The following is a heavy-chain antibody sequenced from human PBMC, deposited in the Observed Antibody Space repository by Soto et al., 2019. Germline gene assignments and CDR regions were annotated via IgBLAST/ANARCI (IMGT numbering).Heavy chain of an antibody. CDR3: ARFPFGVVPNPYGMDF. Sequence: SVKVSCKASGGTFSSYAISWVRQAPGQGLEWMGGIIPIFGTANYAQKFQGRVTITADESTSTAYMELSSLRSEDTAVYYCARFPFGVVPNPYGMDFWGQGTTVTVSS. V-gene: IGHV1-69*13. CDR2: IIPIFGTA. D-gene: IGHD3-3*01. CDR1: GGTFSSYA. J-gene: IGHJ6*02.